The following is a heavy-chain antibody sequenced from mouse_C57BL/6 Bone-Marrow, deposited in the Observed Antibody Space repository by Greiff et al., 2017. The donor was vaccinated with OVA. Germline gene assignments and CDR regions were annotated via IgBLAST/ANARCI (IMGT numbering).Heavy chain of an antibody. J-gene: IGHJ3*01. Sequence: QVQLQQSGAELVKPGASVKISCKASGYAFSSYWMNWVKQRPGKGLEWIGQIYPGDGDTDYNGKFKGKATLTADKSSSTAYMQLSSLTSEDSAVYFCARRVRLGLFAYWGQGTLVTVSA. D-gene: IGHD3-2*02. CDR3: ARRVRLGLFAY. V-gene: IGHV1-80*01. CDR2: IYPGDGDT. CDR1: GYAFSSYW.